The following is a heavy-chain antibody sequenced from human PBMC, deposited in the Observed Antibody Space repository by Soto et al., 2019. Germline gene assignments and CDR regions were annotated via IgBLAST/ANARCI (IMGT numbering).Heavy chain of an antibody. CDR1: GFTFSRYW. J-gene: IGHJ6*02. CDR2: ISSYGSDT. CDR3: ASNYAYAEGYYWYGIDV. Sequence: EVQLVESGGGLVLPGGSLRLSCAASGFTFSRYWMHWVRQAPGKGLVWVSRISSYGSDTHYADSVKGRFTISRDNAKSTLHLQTTRLRADDTAVYYCASNYAYAEGYYWYGIDVWGQGTSVTVSS. V-gene: IGHV3-74*01. D-gene: IGHD3-16*01.